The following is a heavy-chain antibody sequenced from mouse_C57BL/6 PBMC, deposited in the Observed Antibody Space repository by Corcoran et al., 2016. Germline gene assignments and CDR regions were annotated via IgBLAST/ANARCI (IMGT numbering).Heavy chain of an antibody. CDR2: IYPGRGNT. CDR3: ANYYGISYG. J-gene: IGHJ2*01. Sequence: QVQLKQSGAELVRPGASVKLSCKASGYTFTDYYINWVKQRPGQGLEWIARIYPGRGNTYYNEKFKGKATLTAEKSSSTAYMQLSSLTSEDSAVYFCANYYGISYGWGQGTTLTVSS. D-gene: IGHD1-1*01. V-gene: IGHV1-76*01. CDR1: GYTFTDYY.